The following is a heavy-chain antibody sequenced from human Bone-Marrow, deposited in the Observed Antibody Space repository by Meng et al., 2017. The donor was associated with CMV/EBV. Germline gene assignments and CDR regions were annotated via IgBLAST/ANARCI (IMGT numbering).Heavy chain of an antibody. V-gene: IGHV3-21*01. CDR3: ARGALLWFGEFYYFDY. CDR2: ISSTSTYI. D-gene: IGHD3-10*01. CDR1: EFTFSSYS. J-gene: IGHJ4*02. Sequence: GESLKISCAASEFTFSSYSMNWVRQTPGKGLEWVSSISSTSTYIYYSDSVRGRFTISRDNAKNSLYLQMDSLRVEDMAVYYCARGALLWFGEFYYFDYWGQGTLVTVSS.